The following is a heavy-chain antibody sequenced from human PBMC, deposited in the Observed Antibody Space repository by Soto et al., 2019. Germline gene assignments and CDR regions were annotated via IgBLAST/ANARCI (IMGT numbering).Heavy chain of an antibody. D-gene: IGHD2-15*01. Sequence: PGASVKVSCKASGGTFSIYAISWVRQAPGQGLEWMGGIIPIFGTANYAQKFQGRVTITADESTSTAYMELSSLRSEDTAVYYCAMVLRYCSGGSCYRYFDYWGQGTLVTVSS. V-gene: IGHV1-69*13. CDR2: IIPIFGTA. CDR3: AMVLRYCSGGSCYRYFDY. J-gene: IGHJ4*02. CDR1: GGTFSIYA.